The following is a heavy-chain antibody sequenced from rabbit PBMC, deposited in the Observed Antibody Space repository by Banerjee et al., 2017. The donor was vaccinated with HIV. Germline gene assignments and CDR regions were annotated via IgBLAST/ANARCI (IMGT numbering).Heavy chain of an antibody. D-gene: IGHD2-1*01. Sequence: QQQLEESGGGLVQPEGSLTLTCTASGFSLSIYEMCWVRQAPGKGLEWIACINTSSGNTVYATWAKGRFTMPKTSSTTVTLQMTSLTAADTATYFCAREESDGGGHLKLWGQGTLVTVS. J-gene: IGHJ3*01. CDR3: AREESDGGGHLKL. CDR2: INTSSGNT. CDR1: GFSLSIYE. V-gene: IGHV1S45*01.